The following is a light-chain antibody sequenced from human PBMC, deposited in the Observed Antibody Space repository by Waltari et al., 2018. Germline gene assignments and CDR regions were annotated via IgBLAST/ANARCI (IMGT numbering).Light chain of an antibody. V-gene: IGKV2-28*01. CDR2: LVS. J-gene: IGKJ4*01. Sequence: DIVMTQSPLSLPVTPGEPASISCRSSQSLLHSNGNTYLEWYLQKPGQSPQLLIYLVSNRASGVPDRFSGSGSGTDFTLKISRVEAEDVGVYYCMQALQTITFGGGTKVEIK. CDR3: MQALQTIT. CDR1: QSLLHSNGNTY.